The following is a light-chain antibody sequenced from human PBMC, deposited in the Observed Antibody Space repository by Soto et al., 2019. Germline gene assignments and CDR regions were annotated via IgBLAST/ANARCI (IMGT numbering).Light chain of an antibody. V-gene: IGKV3D-20*01. CDR3: QHYGSSPYT. Sequence: EIVLTQSPATLSLSPGERATLSCGASQSVSSSYLAWYQQKPGLAPRLLMYDASSRATGIPDRFSGSGSGTDFTLTITRLEPEDFAVYYCQHYGSSPYTFGQATKLEIK. J-gene: IGKJ2*01. CDR1: QSVSSSY. CDR2: DAS.